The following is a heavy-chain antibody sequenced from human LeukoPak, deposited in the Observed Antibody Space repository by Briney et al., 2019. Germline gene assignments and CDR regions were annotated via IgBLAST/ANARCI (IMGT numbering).Heavy chain of an antibody. V-gene: IGHV3-7*01. CDR1: GFTFSSYA. CDR3: ARGRYCSSTSCYGDYYGMDV. D-gene: IGHD2-2*01. CDR2: IKQDGSEK. Sequence: GGSLRLSCAASGFTFSSYAMSWVRQAPGKGLEWVANIKQDGSEKYYVDSVKGRFTISRDNAKNSLYLQMNSLRAEDTAVYYCARGRYCSSTSCYGDYYGMDVWGQGTTVTVSS. J-gene: IGHJ6*02.